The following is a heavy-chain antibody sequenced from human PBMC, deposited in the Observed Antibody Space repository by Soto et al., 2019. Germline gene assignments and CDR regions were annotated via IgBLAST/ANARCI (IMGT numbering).Heavy chain of an antibody. J-gene: IGHJ4*02. Sequence: QLQLQEAGPGLVKPSETLFLTCTVSGGAISSRSYFWGWILQPPGKGLEWIGSVSYNVRTYYNPSLKSRLTISVDTSKKQFVLKLSSVTAADTAVYYCARQAVDEGYSSGWYFDSWGQGTLVTVSS. V-gene: IGHV4-39*01. CDR2: VSYNVRT. CDR3: ARQAVDEGYSSGWYFDS. CDR1: GGAISSRSYF. D-gene: IGHD6-19*01.